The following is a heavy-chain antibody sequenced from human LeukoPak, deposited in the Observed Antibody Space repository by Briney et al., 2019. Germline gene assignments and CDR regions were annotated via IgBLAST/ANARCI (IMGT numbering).Heavy chain of an antibody. J-gene: IGHJ1*01. D-gene: IGHD6-19*01. V-gene: IGHV7-4-1*02. Sequence: GASVKVSCKASGYTFTSYAMNWVRQAPGQGLEWMGWINTNTGNPTYAQGFTGRFVFSLDTSVSTAYLQISSLKAEDTAVYYCARGFSSGWYGCREGCQHWGQGTLVTVSS. CDR3: ARGFSSGWYGCREGCQH. CDR1: GYTFTSYA. CDR2: INTNTGNP.